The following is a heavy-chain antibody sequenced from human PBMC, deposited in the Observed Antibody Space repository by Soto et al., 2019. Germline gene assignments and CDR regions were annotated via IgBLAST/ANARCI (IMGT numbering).Heavy chain of an antibody. D-gene: IGHD3-3*02. CDR2: SNEGSGNT. Sequence: QVQLVQSGPEVKRPGASVRISCRTAGYSFKNYAIHWVRQSPGKKLEWMGWSNEGSGNTRYSQKFQGRMSIARDTSASTSYLDVRSLTSEDTAIYFCARDDRTISGVVTLDYWGPGTLVTVSS. CDR3: ARDDRTISGVVTLDY. V-gene: IGHV1-3*01. CDR1: GYSFKNYA. J-gene: IGHJ4*02.